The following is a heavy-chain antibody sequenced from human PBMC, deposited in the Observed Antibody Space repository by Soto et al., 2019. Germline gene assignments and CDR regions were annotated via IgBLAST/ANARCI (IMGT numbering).Heavy chain of an antibody. V-gene: IGHV3-7*01. D-gene: IGHD3-22*01. J-gene: IGHJ4*02. CDR3: ARDWRSYYYDSSGYSDY. CDR2: IKQDGSEK. CDR1: GFTFSSYW. Sequence: GGSLRLSCAASGFTFSSYWMSWVRPAPGKGLEWVANIKQDGSEKYYVDSVKGRFTTARDNAKNSLYLQMNSLRAEDTAVYYCARDWRSYYYDSSGYSDYWGQGTLVTVSS.